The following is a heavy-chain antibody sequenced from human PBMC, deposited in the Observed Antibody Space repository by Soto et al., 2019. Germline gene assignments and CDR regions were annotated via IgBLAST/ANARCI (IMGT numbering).Heavy chain of an antibody. Sequence: QVQLQESGAGLVKPSQTLSLTCSVSGGSISSGGYYWSWIRHHPGKGLEWIGYIYDSESAYYNPSLKSRVTISMDTSKNHFAMRLSSVTAADTAVYYCARASSSSSAADYWGQGTLATVSS. D-gene: IGHD6-6*01. CDR3: ARASSSSSAADY. CDR1: GGSISSGGYY. J-gene: IGHJ4*02. V-gene: IGHV4-31*03. CDR2: IYDSESA.